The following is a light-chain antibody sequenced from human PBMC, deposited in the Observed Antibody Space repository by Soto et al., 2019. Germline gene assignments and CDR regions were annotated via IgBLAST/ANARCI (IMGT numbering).Light chain of an antibody. J-gene: IGLJ1*01. Sequence: QSVLTQPASVSGSPGQSITISCTGTSSDVGSYNLVSWYQQYPGKAPKLMIFEVSKRPSGVSNRFSGSKSGNTASLTISGLQAEDEADYYCCSYAGSSTPYVFGTGTKVTV. CDR3: CSYAGSSTPYV. V-gene: IGLV2-23*02. CDR2: EVS. CDR1: SSDVGSYNL.